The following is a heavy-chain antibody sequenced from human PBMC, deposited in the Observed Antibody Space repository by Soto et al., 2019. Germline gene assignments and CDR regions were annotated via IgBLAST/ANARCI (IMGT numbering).Heavy chain of an antibody. J-gene: IGHJ4*02. CDR2: IYHSGST. Sequence: SETLSLTCAVSCYSISSGYYWGWIRQPPGKGLEWIGSIYHSGSTYYNPSLKSRVTISVDTSKNQFSLKLSSVTAADTAVYYCARAGRDGYNHDYWGQGTLVTVSS. CDR1: CYSISSGYY. CDR3: ARAGRDGYNHDY. D-gene: IGHD5-12*01. V-gene: IGHV4-38-2*01.